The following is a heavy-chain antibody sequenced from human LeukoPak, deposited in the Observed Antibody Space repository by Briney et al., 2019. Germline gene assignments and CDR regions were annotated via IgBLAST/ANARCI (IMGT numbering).Heavy chain of an antibody. D-gene: IGHD3-10*01. J-gene: IGHJ5*02. CDR1: GYTFTSYD. CDR2: MNPNSGNT. V-gene: IGHV1-8*01. CDR3: ARDHVHRLLWFGETQTNWFDP. Sequence: ASVKVSCKAAGYTFTSYDINWVRQATGQGLEWMGWMNPNSGNTGYAQKFQGRVTMTRNTSISTAYMELRSLRSDDTAVYYCARDHVHRLLWFGETQTNWFDPWGQGTPVTVSS.